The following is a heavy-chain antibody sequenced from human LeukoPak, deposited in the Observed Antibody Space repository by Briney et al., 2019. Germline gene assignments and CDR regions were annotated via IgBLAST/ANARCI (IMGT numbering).Heavy chain of an antibody. CDR3: VRDRRYCSSTSCYPNWFDP. V-gene: IGHV1-18*01. CDR1: GNTFTSYG. Sequence: ASVKVSCKASGNTFTSYGISWVRQAPGQGLEWMAWISAYNGNTNYAQKFQGRVTMTTDTSTSTAYMELRSLRSDDTAVYYCVRDRRYCSSTSCYPNWFDPWGQGTLVTVSS. J-gene: IGHJ5*02. D-gene: IGHD2-2*01. CDR2: ISAYNGNT.